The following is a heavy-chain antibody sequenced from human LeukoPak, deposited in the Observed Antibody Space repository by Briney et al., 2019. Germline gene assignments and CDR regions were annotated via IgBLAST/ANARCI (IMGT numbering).Heavy chain of an antibody. V-gene: IGHV4-59*08. CDR3: ARLLTGSSRYFDY. D-gene: IGHD3-9*01. J-gene: IGHJ4*02. Sequence: PSETLSLTCTVSGGSISSYYWSWIRQPPGKGLEWIGYIYYSGSTNYNPSLKSRVTISVDTSKNQFSLKQSSVTAADTAVYYCARLLTGSSRYFDYWGQGTLVTVSS. CDR1: GGSISSYY. CDR2: IYYSGST.